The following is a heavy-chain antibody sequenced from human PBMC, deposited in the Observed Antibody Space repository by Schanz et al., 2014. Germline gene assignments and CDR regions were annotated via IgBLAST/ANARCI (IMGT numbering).Heavy chain of an antibody. V-gene: IGHV1-8*01. CDR2: MNPTTGNR. CDR1: GYTFTTYY. Sequence: QVQLVQSGAEVKKPGVSVKVSCKASGYTFTTYYIHWVRQAPGQGLEWMGWMNPTTGNRGYAQNFQGRLTVTRDTSTSTVNMELSSLRAEDTAVYYCVRVSFADPRLYRGMDRDIDYWGQGTLVTVSS. CDR3: VRVSFADPRLYRGMDRDIDY. J-gene: IGHJ4*02. D-gene: IGHD5-18*01.